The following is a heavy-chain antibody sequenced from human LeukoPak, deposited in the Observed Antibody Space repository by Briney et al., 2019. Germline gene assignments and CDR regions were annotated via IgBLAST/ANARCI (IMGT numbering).Heavy chain of an antibody. Sequence: SETLSLTCTVSGGSISSYYWSWIRQPPGKALEWIGYIYYSGNTNYNPSLKSRVTMSLDTSKNQFSLKLSSVTAADTAVYYCARAYSSSWYYNWFDPWGQGTLVTVSS. D-gene: IGHD6-13*01. CDR3: ARAYSSSWYYNWFDP. CDR2: IYYSGNT. CDR1: GGSISSYY. J-gene: IGHJ5*02. V-gene: IGHV4-59*08.